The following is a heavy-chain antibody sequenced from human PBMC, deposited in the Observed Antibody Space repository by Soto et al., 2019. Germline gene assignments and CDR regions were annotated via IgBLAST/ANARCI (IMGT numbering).Heavy chain of an antibody. Sequence: SETLSLTCTVSGGSISSYYCSWIRQPPGKGLEWIGYIYYSGSTNYNPSLKSRVTISVDTSKNQFSLKLSSVTAADTAVYYCARLGYSSGWPSHYYYYMDVWGKGTTVTVSS. CDR2: IYYSGST. CDR3: ARLGYSSGWPSHYYYYMDV. D-gene: IGHD6-19*01. CDR1: GGSISSYY. J-gene: IGHJ6*03. V-gene: IGHV4-59*08.